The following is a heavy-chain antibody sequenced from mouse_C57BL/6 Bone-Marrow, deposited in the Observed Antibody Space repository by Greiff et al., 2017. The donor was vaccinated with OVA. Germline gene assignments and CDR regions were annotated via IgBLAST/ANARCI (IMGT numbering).Heavy chain of an antibody. CDR1: GFTFSSYG. V-gene: IGHV5-6*01. J-gene: IGHJ3*01. D-gene: IGHD1-1*01. CDR2: ISSGGSYT. Sequence: EVQRVESGGDLVKPGGSLKLSCAASGFTFSSYGMSWVRQTPDKRLEWVATISSGGSYTYYPDSVKGRFTISRDNAKNTLYLQMSSLKSEDTAMYYCATITTVVEEMLSYWGQGTLVTVSA. CDR3: ATITTVVEEMLSY.